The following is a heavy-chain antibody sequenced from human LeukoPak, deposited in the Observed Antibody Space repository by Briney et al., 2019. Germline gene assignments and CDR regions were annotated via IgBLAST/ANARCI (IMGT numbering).Heavy chain of an antibody. Sequence: SETLSLTCTVSGGSISSYYWSWTRQPPGKGLEWIGYIYYSGSTNYNPSLKSRVTISVDTSKNQFSLKLSSVTAADTAVYYCARHSYCSGGSCYWFDPWGQGTLVTVSS. CDR3: ARHSYCSGGSCYWFDP. CDR1: GGSISSYY. CDR2: IYYSGST. J-gene: IGHJ5*02. D-gene: IGHD2-15*01. V-gene: IGHV4-59*08.